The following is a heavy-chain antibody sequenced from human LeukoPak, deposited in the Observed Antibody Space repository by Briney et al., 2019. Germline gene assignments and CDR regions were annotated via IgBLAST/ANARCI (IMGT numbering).Heavy chain of an antibody. V-gene: IGHV1-69*02. J-gene: IGHJ4*02. CDR3: ASPYCSSTSCYDR. CDR2: IIPILGIA. Sequence: ASVKVSCKASGGTFSSYTISWVRQAPGQGLEWMGRIIPILGIANYAQKFQGRVTITADKSTSTAYMELSSLRSEDTAVYYCASPYCSSTSCYDRWGQGTLVTVSS. CDR1: GGTFSSYT. D-gene: IGHD2-2*01.